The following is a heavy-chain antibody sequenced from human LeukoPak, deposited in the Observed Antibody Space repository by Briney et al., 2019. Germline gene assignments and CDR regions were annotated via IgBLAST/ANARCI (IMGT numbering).Heavy chain of an antibody. CDR3: ARGRLGYVNILTGYRNWFDP. J-gene: IGHJ5*02. V-gene: IGHV4-34*01. CDR1: GGSFSGYY. CDR2: INHSGST. D-gene: IGHD3-9*01. Sequence: PSETLSLTCAVYGGSFSGYYWSWIRQPPGKRLEWIGEINHSGSTNYNPSLKSRVTISVDTSKNQFSLKLSSVTAADTAVYYCARGRLGYVNILTGYRNWFDPWGQGTLVTVSS.